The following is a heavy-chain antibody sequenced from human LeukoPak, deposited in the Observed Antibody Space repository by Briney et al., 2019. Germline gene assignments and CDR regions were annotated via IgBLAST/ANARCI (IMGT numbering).Heavy chain of an antibody. V-gene: IGHV3-53*01. J-gene: IGHJ4*02. CDR3: AGGQMFTSGGFES. Sequence: GGSLRLSCAVSAFSVSDKYMSWVRQAPGKGLEWVSVLYTGGDTFYADSVRGRFTISRDNFRNTVTLQMNSLRADDTALYYCAGGQMFTSGGFESWGQGALVTVSS. CDR1: AFSVSDKY. D-gene: IGHD6-19*01. CDR2: LYTGGDT.